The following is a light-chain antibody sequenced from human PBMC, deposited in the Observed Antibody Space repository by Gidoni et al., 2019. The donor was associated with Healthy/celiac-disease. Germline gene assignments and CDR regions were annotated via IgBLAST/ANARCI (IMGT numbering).Light chain of an antibody. J-gene: IGKJ1*01. CDR2: GAS. CDR3: QQYGSSPGT. V-gene: IGKV3-20*01. Sequence: EIVLTQTPGTLSLSPGERATLSCRASQSVSSGYLAWYQQRPGQAPRLLIYGASSRAPGIPDRFSGSGSGTDFTLTISRLEPEDFAVYYCQQYGSSPGTFGQGTKVEIK. CDR1: QSVSSGY.